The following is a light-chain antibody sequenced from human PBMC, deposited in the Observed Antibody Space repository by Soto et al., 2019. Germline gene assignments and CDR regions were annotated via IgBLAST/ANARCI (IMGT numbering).Light chain of an antibody. CDR3: QQRSNWPPLYT. V-gene: IGKV3-11*01. Sequence: EIVLTQSPATLSLSPGERATLSCRASQSVSSYLAWYQQKPDQAPRLLIYDASNRATGIPARFSGSGSGTDFTLTISGLEPEDFAVYYCQQRSNWPPLYTFGQGTKLEIK. CDR2: DAS. CDR1: QSVSSY. J-gene: IGKJ2*01.